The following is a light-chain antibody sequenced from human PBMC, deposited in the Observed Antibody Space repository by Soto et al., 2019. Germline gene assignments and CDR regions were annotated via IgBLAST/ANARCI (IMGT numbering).Light chain of an antibody. CDR3: SSYAGSNTPYV. V-gene: IGLV2-8*01. Sequence: SVLTQPPSPSGSPGQSVTISCTGTSSDVGGYNYVSWYQQHPGKAPKLMIYEVSKRPSGVPDRFSGSKSGNTASLTVSGLQAEDEADYYCSSYAGSNTPYVFGTGTKVTVL. CDR2: EVS. CDR1: SSDVGGYNY. J-gene: IGLJ1*01.